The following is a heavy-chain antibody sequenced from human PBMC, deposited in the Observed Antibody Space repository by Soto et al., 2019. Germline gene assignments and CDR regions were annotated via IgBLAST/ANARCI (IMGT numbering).Heavy chain of an antibody. CDR3: AGGTGWISNS. CDR2: IKDDGGDE. J-gene: IGHJ4*02. V-gene: IGHV3-7*05. D-gene: IGHD2-2*03. CDR1: GFTFSPYW. Sequence: DVQLVESGGGLVQPGGSLRLSCAASGFTFSPYWMSWVRQAPGKGLEWVAIIKDDGGDELYLEAVRGRFTISRDNAKKSLYLAMDSLRVQDTDVYYCAGGTGWISNSWGQGTLVTVST.